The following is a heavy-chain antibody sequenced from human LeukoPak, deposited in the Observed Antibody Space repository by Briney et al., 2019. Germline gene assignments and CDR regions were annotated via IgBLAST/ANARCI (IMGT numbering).Heavy chain of an antibody. Sequence: ASVKVSCKASGYTFTGYYMHWVRQAPGQGLEWMGWINPNSGGTNYAQKLQGRVTMTRDTSISTAYMELSRLRSDDTAVYYCAIVPQMWNQFDYWGQGTLVTVSS. CDR2: INPNSGGT. CDR3: AIVPQMWNQFDY. D-gene: IGHD1-14*01. J-gene: IGHJ4*02. CDR1: GYTFTGYY. V-gene: IGHV1-2*02.